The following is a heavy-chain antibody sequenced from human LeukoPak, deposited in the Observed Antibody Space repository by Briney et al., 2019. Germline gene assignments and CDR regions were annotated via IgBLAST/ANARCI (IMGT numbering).Heavy chain of an antibody. Sequence: GGSLRLSCAASGFTFSSYSMTWVRQAPGKGLEWVSYISSSSSTIYYADSVKGRFTISRDNSKNTLYLQMNSLRAEDTAVYYCAGNASYWGQGTLVTVSS. CDR1: GFTFSSYS. V-gene: IGHV3-48*01. CDR3: AGNASY. CDR2: ISSSSSTI. D-gene: IGHD4-23*01. J-gene: IGHJ4*02.